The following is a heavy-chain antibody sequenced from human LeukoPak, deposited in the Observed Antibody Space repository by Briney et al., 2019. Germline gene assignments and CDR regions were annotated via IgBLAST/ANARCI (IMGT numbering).Heavy chain of an antibody. CDR2: INSDGSST. Sequence: GGSLRLSCAASGFTFSSYWMRWVRQAPGKGLVWVSRINSDGSSTSYADSVKGRFTISRDNAKNTLYLQMNSLRAEDTAVYYCAREWAYGDYFDYWGQGTLVTVSS. CDR1: GFTFSSYW. CDR3: AREWAYGDYFDY. J-gene: IGHJ4*02. V-gene: IGHV3-74*01. D-gene: IGHD4-17*01.